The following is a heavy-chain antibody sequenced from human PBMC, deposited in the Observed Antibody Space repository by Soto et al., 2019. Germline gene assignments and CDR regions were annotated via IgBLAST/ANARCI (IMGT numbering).Heavy chain of an antibody. CDR3: ARVYGDYEWGLVN. Sequence: QVQLVQSGAEVKKPGASVKVSCKASGYTFTGYYMHWVRQAPGQGLEWMGWINPNSGGTNYAQKLQGWVTMTRDTSISTAYMELSRLRSDDTAVYYCARVYGDYEWGLVNWGQGTLVTVSS. CDR1: GYTFTGYY. CDR2: INPNSGGT. D-gene: IGHD4-17*01. J-gene: IGHJ4*02. V-gene: IGHV1-2*04.